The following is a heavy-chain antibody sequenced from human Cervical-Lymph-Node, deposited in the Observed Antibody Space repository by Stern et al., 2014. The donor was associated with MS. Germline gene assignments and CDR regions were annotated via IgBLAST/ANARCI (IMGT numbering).Heavy chain of an antibody. V-gene: IGHV1-2*06. D-gene: IGHD3-16*02. CDR3: ARIYCSGDECYHSFDT. J-gene: IGHJ4*02. CDR2: IDPVSGAT. Sequence: QVQLVQSGAEVKKPGASVKVSCKASGYRFRTFYLHWLRQAPGQGLQWIGRIDPVSGATNAEQTFQGSRTMTRDRSIPTAYRELSGRRSDDTAVYYCARIYCSGDECYHSFDTWGQGTLVTVSS. CDR1: GYRFRTFY.